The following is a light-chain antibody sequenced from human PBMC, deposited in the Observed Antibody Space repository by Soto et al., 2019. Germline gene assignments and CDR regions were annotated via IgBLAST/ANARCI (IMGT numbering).Light chain of an antibody. CDR1: QRVSSSY. CDR3: KQYNDCPFT. V-gene: IGKV3-20*01. CDR2: GVS. Sequence: GLTQSPGTLSLCPGERATLSCSASQRVSSSYLAGYQQKPDQPPSLLIYGVSSRATAIPDRFSGSGSGTAFTFPISRLEPADFAVYYCKQYNDCPFTFGTGTKVYLK. J-gene: IGKJ3*01.